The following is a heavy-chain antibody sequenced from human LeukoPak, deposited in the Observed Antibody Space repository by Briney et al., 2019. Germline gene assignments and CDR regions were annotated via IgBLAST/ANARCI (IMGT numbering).Heavy chain of an antibody. J-gene: IGHJ4*02. D-gene: IGHD4-11*01. V-gene: IGHV4-39*01. Sequence: PSETLSLTCTVSGGSISSSSYYWSWIRQPPGKGLEWIGTIYYSGSTYYNPSLKSRVTISVDTSKNQFSLKVTSVTAADTAVYYCASPYSNYAFDYWSQGTLVTVSS. CDR3: ASPYSNYAFDY. CDR2: IYYSGST. CDR1: GGSISSSSYY.